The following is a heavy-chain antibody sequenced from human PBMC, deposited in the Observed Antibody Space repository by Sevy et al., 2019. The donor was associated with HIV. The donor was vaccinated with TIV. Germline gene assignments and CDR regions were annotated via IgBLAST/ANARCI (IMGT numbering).Heavy chain of an antibody. D-gene: IGHD3-9*01. CDR3: VRDVGYFDWLLDYYYYMDV. CDR2: ISAYNGNT. Sequence: ASVKVSCKASGYTFTSYGICWVRQAPGQGLEWMGWISAYNGNTNYAQKLQGRVTMTTDTSTSTAYMELRSLRSDDTAVYYCVRDVGYFDWLLDYYYYMDVWGKGTTVTVSS. J-gene: IGHJ6*03. CDR1: GYTFTSYG. V-gene: IGHV1-18*01.